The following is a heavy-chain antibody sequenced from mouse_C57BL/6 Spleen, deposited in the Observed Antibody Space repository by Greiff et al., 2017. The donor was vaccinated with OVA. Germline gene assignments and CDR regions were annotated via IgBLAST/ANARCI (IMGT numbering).Heavy chain of an antibody. CDR2: IDPETGGT. CDR1: GYTFTDYE. D-gene: IGHD2-2*01. Sequence: VQLVESGAELVRPGASVTLSCKASGYTFTDYEMHWVKQTPVHGLEWIGAIDPETGGTAYNQKFKGKAILTADKSSSTAYMELRSLTSEDSAVYYCTRGLRRFRFAYWGQGTLVTVSA. J-gene: IGHJ3*01. V-gene: IGHV1-15*01. CDR3: TRGLRRFRFAY.